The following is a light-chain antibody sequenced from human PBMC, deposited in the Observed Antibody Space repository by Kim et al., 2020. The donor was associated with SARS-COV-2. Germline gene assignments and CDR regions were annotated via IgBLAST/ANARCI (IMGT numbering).Light chain of an antibody. J-gene: IGKJ4*01. CDR2: DAS. CDR3: QQRNNWPPKVT. CDR1: QSISSS. Sequence: PGAGATLSSTASQSISSSLAWYQQRPGQPPRLLSFDASIRASGIPARFSGSGSGTDFTLTISGLEPEDFAVYYCQQRNNWPPKVTFGGGTKVDIK. V-gene: IGKV3-11*01.